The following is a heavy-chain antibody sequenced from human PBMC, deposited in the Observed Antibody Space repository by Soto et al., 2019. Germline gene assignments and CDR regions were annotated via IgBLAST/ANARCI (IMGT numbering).Heavy chain of an antibody. CDR2: IRANDESI. CDR3: ARETLRDAIDI. J-gene: IGHJ3*02. Sequence: GGSLRLSCVASGFDFRSYEMNWVRQAPGKGLEWVSNIRANDESIYYADSVKGRVSVSRDNAKNSLFLEMNRLRVDDTAVYYCARETLRDAIDIWGQGTMVTVSS. V-gene: IGHV3-48*03. CDR1: GFDFRSYE.